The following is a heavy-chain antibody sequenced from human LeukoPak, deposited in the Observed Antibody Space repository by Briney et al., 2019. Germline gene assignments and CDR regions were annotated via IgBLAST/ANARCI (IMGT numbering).Heavy chain of an antibody. CDR2: MSGTGNT. D-gene: IGHD6-13*01. CDR1: GFTFRSYA. Sequence: GGSLRLSCVGSGFTFRSYAMSWVRQAPGKGLEWVSAMSGTGNTFYADSVTGRFTISRDNAKNTLYLQMNSLRAEDTAVYYCARVSSSSWWALDYWGQGTLVTVSS. V-gene: IGHV3-23*01. J-gene: IGHJ4*02. CDR3: ARVSSSSWWALDY.